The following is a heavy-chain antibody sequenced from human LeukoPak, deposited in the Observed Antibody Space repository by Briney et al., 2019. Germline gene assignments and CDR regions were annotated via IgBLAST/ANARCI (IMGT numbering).Heavy chain of an antibody. J-gene: IGHJ4*02. CDR2: ISGSGGST. D-gene: IGHD3-10*01. CDR1: GFTFSTYG. CDR3: YGSGKIFDY. Sequence: PGGSLRLSCVASGFTFSTYGMSWVRQAPGKGLERVSAISGSGGSTYYADSVKGRFTISRDNSKNTLYLQMNSLRAEDTAVYYSYGSGKIFDYWGQGTLVTVSS. V-gene: IGHV3-23*01.